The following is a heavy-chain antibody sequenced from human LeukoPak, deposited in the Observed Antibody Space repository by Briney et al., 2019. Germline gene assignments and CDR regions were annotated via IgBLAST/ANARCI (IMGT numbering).Heavy chain of an antibody. CDR3: AKGRDYYYDSSGSFDS. CDR2: ISGRGGT. V-gene: IGHV3-23*01. CDR1: GFTFSSYA. Sequence: GGSLRLSCAASGFTFSSYAMSWVRQAPGKGLEWVSGISGRGGTDYADSVKGRFTISRDSSKNSLYLQMNSLRAEDTAVYYCAKGRDYYYDSSGSFDSWGQGTLVTVSS. D-gene: IGHD3-22*01. J-gene: IGHJ4*02.